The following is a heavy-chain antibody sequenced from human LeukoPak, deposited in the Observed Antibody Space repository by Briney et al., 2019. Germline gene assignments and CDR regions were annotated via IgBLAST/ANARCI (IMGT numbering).Heavy chain of an antibody. J-gene: IGHJ6*02. CDR3: AKNRYYYDSSGQDYYYYYGMDV. CDR1: GFTFSSYG. Sequence: GGSLRLSCAASGFTFSSYGMHWARQAPGKGLEWVAVIPYDGSNKYYADSVKGRFTISRDNSKNTLYLQMNSLRAEDTAVYYCAKNRYYYDSSGQDYYYYYGMDVWGQGTTVTVSS. D-gene: IGHD3-22*01. CDR2: IPYDGSNK. V-gene: IGHV3-30*18.